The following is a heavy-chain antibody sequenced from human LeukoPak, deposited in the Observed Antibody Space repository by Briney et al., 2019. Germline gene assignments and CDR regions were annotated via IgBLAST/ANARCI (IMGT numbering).Heavy chain of an antibody. D-gene: IGHD6-19*01. V-gene: IGHV3-23*01. CDR2: ISGGGGNT. Sequence: PGGSLRLSCAASGFIFSSYAMSWVRQAPGKGLEWVSAISGGGGNTFYADSVKGRFSISRDNSKNTLYLQMNSLRAEDTAVYYCAGSGWYVVNWFDPWGQGTLVTVSS. CDR1: GFIFSSYA. J-gene: IGHJ5*02. CDR3: AGSGWYVVNWFDP.